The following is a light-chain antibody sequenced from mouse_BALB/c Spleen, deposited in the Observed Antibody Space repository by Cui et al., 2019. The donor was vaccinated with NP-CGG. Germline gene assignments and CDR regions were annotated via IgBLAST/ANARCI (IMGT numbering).Light chain of an antibody. CDR1: TGAVTTSNY. CDR2: GTN. V-gene: IGLV1*01. J-gene: IGLJ1*01. CDR3: ALWYSNHWV. Sequence: VRHVSSLTTSPGETVTLTCRSSTGAVTTSNYANWVQEKPDHLFTGLIGGTNNRAPGAPARFSGSLIGDKAALTITGAQIEDEAIYFCALWYSNHWVFGGGTKLTVL.